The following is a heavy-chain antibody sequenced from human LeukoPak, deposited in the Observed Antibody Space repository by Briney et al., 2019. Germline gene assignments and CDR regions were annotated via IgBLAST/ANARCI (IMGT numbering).Heavy chain of an antibody. CDR2: INPSGGST. D-gene: IGHD1-26*01. Sequence: ASVKVSCKASGYTFTSYYMHWMRQAPGQGPEWMGIINPSGGSTSYAQKFQGRVTMTRDMSTSTVYMELSSLRSEDTAVYYCARESGARIVGAYFDYWGQGTLVTVSS. V-gene: IGHV1-46*01. CDR3: ARESGARIVGAYFDY. J-gene: IGHJ4*02. CDR1: GYTFTSYY.